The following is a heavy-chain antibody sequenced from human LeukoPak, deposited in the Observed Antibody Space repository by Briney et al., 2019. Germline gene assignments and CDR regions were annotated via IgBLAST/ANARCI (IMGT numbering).Heavy chain of an antibody. J-gene: IGHJ4*02. CDR1: GYXFTAYY. CDR2: IDPNGGGT. CDR3: ARPLSPYQFYFHT. D-gene: IGHD3-16*02. Sequence: AASVKVSCKASGYXFTAYYIHWVRQAPGQGLEWVGWIDPNGGGTNYAQKFQGRVTMTRDTSISTAYMELSSLTSDDTAVYYCARPLSPYQFYFHTWGQGTLLTVSS. V-gene: IGHV1-2*02.